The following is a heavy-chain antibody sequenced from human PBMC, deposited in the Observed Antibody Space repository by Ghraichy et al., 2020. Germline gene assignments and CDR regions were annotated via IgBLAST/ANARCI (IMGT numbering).Heavy chain of an antibody. CDR3: AKDPPSSSWYFDY. V-gene: IGHV3-23*01. D-gene: IGHD6-13*01. Sequence: LTCAASGFTFSSYAMSWVRQAPGKGLEWVSAISGSGGSTYYADSVKGRFTISRDNYKNTLYLQMNSLRAEDTAVYYCAKDPPSSSWYFDYWGQGTLVTVSS. J-gene: IGHJ4*02. CDR1: GFTFSSYA. CDR2: ISGSGGST.